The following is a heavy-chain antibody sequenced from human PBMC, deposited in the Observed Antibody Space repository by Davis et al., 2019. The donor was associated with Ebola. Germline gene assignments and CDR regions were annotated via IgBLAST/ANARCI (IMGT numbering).Heavy chain of an antibody. V-gene: IGHV3-11*01. D-gene: IGHD2-2*01. CDR1: GFTSSAYY. CDR2: LSSSGSTI. CDR3: ARGGDIVVVPAARDWFDP. Sequence: PGGPLRLSCAASGFTSSAYYMSWIRQAPGKGLEWVSYLSSSGSTIYYADSVKGRFTISRDNAKNSLYLQMNSLRAEDTAVYYCARGGDIVVVPAARDWFDPWGKGTLVTVSS. J-gene: IGHJ5*02.